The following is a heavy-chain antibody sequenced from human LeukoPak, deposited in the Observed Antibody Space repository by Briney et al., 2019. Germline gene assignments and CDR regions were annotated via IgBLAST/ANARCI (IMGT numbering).Heavy chain of an antibody. J-gene: IGHJ6*03. CDR1: GFTVSSNS. Sequence: GGSLRLSCTVSGFTVSSNSWSWVRQAPGKGLEWVSFIYSGGNTHYSDSVTGRSTISRDNSKNTLYLKMNSLRAEDTAVYYCAKGHGWEASYYYYYMDVWGKGTTVTISS. V-gene: IGHV3-53*05. CDR3: AKGHGWEASYYYYYMDV. CDR2: IYSGGNT. D-gene: IGHD1-26*01.